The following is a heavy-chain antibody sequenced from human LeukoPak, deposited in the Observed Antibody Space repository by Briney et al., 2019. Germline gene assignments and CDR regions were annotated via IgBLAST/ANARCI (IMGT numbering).Heavy chain of an antibody. J-gene: IGHJ4*02. D-gene: IGHD3-10*01. CDR2: MNQDDSQV. Sequence: GGSLRLSCAASGFTFHKYWLTWVRQPPGKGVEGVVNMNQDDSQVYYLESVEGRFTITRDNAKKSLHLQMNSLRAEDTAVYYCARGYYYSGTYYLSFFDYWGQGTLVTVSS. CDR3: ARGYYYSGTYYLSFFDY. CDR1: GFTFHKYW. V-gene: IGHV3-7*01.